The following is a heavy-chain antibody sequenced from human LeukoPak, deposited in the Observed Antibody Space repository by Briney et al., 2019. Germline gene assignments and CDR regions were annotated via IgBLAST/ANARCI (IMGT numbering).Heavy chain of an antibody. Sequence: PGRSLRLSCAASGFTSSSYAMHWVRQAPGKGLEWVAVISYDGSNKYYADSVKGRFTISRDNSKNTLYLQMNSLRAEDTAEYYCARDSEALTPGFDYWGQGTLVTVSS. V-gene: IGHV3-30-3*01. J-gene: IGHJ4*02. D-gene: IGHD4-23*01. CDR1: GFTSSSYA. CDR2: ISYDGSNK. CDR3: ARDSEALTPGFDY.